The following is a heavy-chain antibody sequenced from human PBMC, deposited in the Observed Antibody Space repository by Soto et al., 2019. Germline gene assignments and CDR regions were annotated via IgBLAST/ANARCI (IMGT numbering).Heavy chain of an antibody. V-gene: IGHV4-39*01. J-gene: IGHJ4*02. Sequence: LSLTCTVSGGSVRSSGYYWAWIRQPPGKGLEWIGSLYSSGKTYRNPSLKSRVTMSDDTSKNQFSLNLTSVTAADTAVYFCARQEYSSTYYPAFYFYSRSQRTLVPVSA. CDR3: ARQEYSSTYYPAFYFYS. CDR2: LYSSGKT. CDR1: GGSVRSSGYY. D-gene: IGHD6-19*01.